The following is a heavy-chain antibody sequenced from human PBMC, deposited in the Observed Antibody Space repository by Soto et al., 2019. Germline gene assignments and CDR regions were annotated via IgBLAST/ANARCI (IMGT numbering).Heavy chain of an antibody. V-gene: IGHV3-9*01. CDR1: GFTFDDYA. D-gene: IGHD5-18*01. J-gene: IGHJ6*02. Sequence: EVQLVESGGDLLQPGKSLRLSCAASGFTFDDYAMHWVRQSPGKGLEWISGISCKGRNIGYAESVTGRFTISRDNAERAVFLQMNNLTPDETAFYYRAKGGTAMVHFYHGLDVWGQGTTVTVSS. CDR3: AKGGTAMVHFYHGLDV. CDR2: ISCKGRNI.